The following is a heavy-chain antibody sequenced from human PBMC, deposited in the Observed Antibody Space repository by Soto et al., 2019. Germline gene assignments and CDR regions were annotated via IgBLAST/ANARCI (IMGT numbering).Heavy chain of an antibody. Sequence: LSLTCTVSGGSISSGNYYWSWIRQHPEKGLEWIGYIDYRGSTYYNPSLESRVTISVDTSNNQFSLNLSSVTAADTAVYYCAREVIVTAADDAFDIWGKGKMLT. V-gene: IGHV4-31*03. D-gene: IGHD2-2*01. J-gene: IGHJ3*02. CDR2: IDYRGST. CDR3: AREVIVTAADDAFDI. CDR1: GGSISSGNYY.